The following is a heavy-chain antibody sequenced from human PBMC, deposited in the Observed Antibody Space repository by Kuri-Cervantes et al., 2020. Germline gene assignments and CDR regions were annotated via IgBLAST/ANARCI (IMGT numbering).Heavy chain of an antibody. D-gene: IGHD4/OR15-4a*01. V-gene: IGHV4-59*02. J-gene: IGHJ5*01. CDR1: GFTVSSNY. CDR3: ARGGASSKWFDS. Sequence: ESLKISCAASGFTVSSNYMSWVRQPPGKGLEWIGFIHSTGSTNYNPSLRSRVTLSLDKSKNNFSLTLNSVTAADTAIYYCARGGASSKWFDSWGQGILVTVSS. CDR2: IHSTGST.